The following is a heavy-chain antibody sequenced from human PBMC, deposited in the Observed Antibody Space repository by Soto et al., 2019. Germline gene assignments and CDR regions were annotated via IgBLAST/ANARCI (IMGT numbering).Heavy chain of an antibody. CDR3: AREALGGIYNNCFDX. V-gene: IGHV3-48*02. CDR2: ISSSSSTI. J-gene: IGHJ5*02. D-gene: IGHD1-20*01. Sequence: GGSLRLSCAASGFTFSSCSMHWVRQAPGKGLEWVSYISSSSSTIYYAYSVKVRFTISRDNSNNSLYLQMNSLMDEDTAVCYWAREALGGIYNNCFDXWGQVTMVTVSX. CDR1: GFTFSSCS.